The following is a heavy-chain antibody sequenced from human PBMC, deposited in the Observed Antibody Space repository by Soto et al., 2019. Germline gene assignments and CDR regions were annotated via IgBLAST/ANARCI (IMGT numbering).Heavy chain of an antibody. Sequence: SEAQTLTGALPDCPNRSYYSCSILQLQEKGLEWIGYIYYSGSTNYNPSLKSRVTISVDTSKNQFSLKLSSVTAADTAVYYCARDFCLVSRRSRRFNVWAYGT. CDR1: DCPNRSYY. D-gene: IGHD3-3*01. J-gene: IGHJ6*02. CDR3: ARDFCLVSRRSRRFNV. V-gene: IGHV4-59*01. CDR2: IYYSGST.